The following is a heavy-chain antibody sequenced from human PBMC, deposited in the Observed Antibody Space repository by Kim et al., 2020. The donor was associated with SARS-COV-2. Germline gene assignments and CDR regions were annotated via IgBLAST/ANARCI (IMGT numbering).Heavy chain of an antibody. J-gene: IGHJ4*02. Sequence: SETLSLTCTVSGGSISSSSYYWGWIRQPPGKGLEWIGSIYYSGSTYYNPSLKSRVTISVDTSKNQFSLKLSSVTAADTAVYYCAGGKVFASSGSFDYWGQGTLVTVSS. V-gene: IGHV4-39*01. CDR2: IYYSGST. CDR3: AGGKVFASSGSFDY. CDR1: GGSISSSSYY. D-gene: IGHD3-22*01.